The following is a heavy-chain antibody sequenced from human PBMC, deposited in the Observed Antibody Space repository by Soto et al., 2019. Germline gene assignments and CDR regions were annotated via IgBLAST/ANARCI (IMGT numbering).Heavy chain of an antibody. CDR1: GFTFSSYG. CDR3: ARDPKVGAKGGDYYYGMDV. D-gene: IGHD1-26*01. Sequence: PGGSLRLSCAASGFTFSSYGMHWVRQAPGKGLGWVAVIWYDGSNKYYADSVKGRFTISRDNSKNTLYLQMNSLRAEDTAVYYCARDPKVGAKGGDYYYGMDVWGQGTTVTVSS. CDR2: IWYDGSNK. J-gene: IGHJ6*02. V-gene: IGHV3-33*01.